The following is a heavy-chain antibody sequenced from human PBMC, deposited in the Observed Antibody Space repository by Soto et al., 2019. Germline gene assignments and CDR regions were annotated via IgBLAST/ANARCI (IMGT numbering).Heavy chain of an antibody. Sequence: QVQLVQSGAEVQKPGSSVKVSCKTSGGTFSSYAVSWVRQAPGQGLEWMGGIIPLFGTTNYAQNFQGRVTVIADESTGTAYVELSSLRSEDTAMYYCARGRMEYSSSSFYYFGMDVWGQGTTVTVSS. D-gene: IGHD6-6*01. CDR1: GGTFSSYA. CDR2: IIPLFGTT. V-gene: IGHV1-69*01. J-gene: IGHJ6*02. CDR3: ARGRMEYSSSSFYYFGMDV.